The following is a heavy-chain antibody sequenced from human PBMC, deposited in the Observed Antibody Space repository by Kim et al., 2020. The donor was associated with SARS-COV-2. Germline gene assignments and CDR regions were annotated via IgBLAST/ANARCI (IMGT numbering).Heavy chain of an antibody. CDR1: GFTFSSYS. D-gene: IGHD4-17*01. Sequence: GGSLRLSCAASGFTFSSYSMNWVRQAPGKGLEWVSSISSSSSYIYYADSVKGRFTISRDNAKNSLYLQMNSLRAEDTAVYYCARTYDYGDYGTSRVLGYFDYWGQGTLVTVSS. J-gene: IGHJ4*02. V-gene: IGHV3-21*01. CDR2: ISSSSSYI. CDR3: ARTYDYGDYGTSRVLGYFDY.